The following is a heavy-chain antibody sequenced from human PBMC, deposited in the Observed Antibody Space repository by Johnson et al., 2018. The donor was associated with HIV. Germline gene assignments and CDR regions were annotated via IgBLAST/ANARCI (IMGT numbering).Heavy chain of an antibody. D-gene: IGHD3-22*01. CDR1: GFTFSSFA. CDR2: ISYDGSNK. CDR3: ARDHVIGPSFDAFDI. J-gene: IGHJ3*02. Sequence: QVQLVESGGGVVQPGRSLRLSCAASGFTFSSFAMHWVRQGPGKGLEWVAVISYDGSNKYYADSVKGRFTISRDNSKNTLYLQMNSLRAEDTAVYYCARDHVIGPSFDAFDIWGPGTMVIVSS. V-gene: IGHV3-30*04.